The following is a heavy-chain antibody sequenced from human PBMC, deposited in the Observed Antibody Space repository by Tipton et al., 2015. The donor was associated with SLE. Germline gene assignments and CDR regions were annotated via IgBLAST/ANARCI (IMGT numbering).Heavy chain of an antibody. D-gene: IGHD6-13*01. CDR2: IYYSGST. J-gene: IGHJ6*02. CDR1: GGSISSYY. CDR3: ARSLAAAGTGCYYYGMDV. V-gene: IGHV4-59*01. Sequence: LRLSCTVSGGSISSYYWSWIRQPPGKGLEWIGYIYYSGSTNYNPSLKSRVTISVDTSKNQFSLKLSSVTAADTAVYYCARSLAAAGTGCYYYGMDVWGQGTTVTVSS.